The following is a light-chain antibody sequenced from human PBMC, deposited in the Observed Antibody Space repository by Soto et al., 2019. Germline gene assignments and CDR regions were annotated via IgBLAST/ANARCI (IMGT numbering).Light chain of an antibody. CDR2: KAS. J-gene: IGKJ1*01. Sequence: DIQMTQSPSTLSASVGDRVTITCRASQSLNSWLAWYQHKPGKAPKLLIHKASILASGVPSRFSGSDSGAEFTLTISSLQPDDFATYYCQHYIGYSGMFGQGTKVAIK. CDR3: QHYIGYSGM. CDR1: QSLNSW. V-gene: IGKV1-5*03.